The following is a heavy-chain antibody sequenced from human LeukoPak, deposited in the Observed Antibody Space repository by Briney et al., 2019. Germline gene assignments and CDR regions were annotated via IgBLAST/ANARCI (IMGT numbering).Heavy chain of an antibody. CDR1: GFTFSTYW. J-gene: IGHJ4*02. CDR3: ARYGSGSYYNDPFDY. CDR2: INIDGTST. D-gene: IGHD3-10*01. Sequence: GGSLRLSCAASGFTFSTYWMHWVRQAPGKGLMWVSRINIDGTSTSYADSVEGRFTISRDNAKNTLYLQMNNLGAEDTAVYYCARYGSGSYYNDPFDYRGQGTLVTVSS. V-gene: IGHV3-74*01.